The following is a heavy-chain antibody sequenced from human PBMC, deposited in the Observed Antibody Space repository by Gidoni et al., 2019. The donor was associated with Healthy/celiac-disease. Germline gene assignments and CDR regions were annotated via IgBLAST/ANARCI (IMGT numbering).Heavy chain of an antibody. V-gene: IGHV4-30-4*07. Sequence: QVQLQESGPGLVKHSQTLARTCAVSGGSISSAGDSWSWLRQPPGKGLEWIGFLYYSGSTYYTPSLKSRVTISVDTSKNQFSLKLGSVTAADTAVYYCAGVAPPEYYDFWSGLFDYWGQGTLVTVSS. CDR3: AGVAPPEYYDFWSGLFDY. J-gene: IGHJ4*02. CDR1: GGSISSAGDS. CDR2: LYYSGST. D-gene: IGHD3-3*01.